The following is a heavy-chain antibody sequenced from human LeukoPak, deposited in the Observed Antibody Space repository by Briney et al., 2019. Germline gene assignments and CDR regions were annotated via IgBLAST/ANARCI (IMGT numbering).Heavy chain of an antibody. CDR1: GDSVSSNSAA. Sequence: SQTLSLTCAISGDSVSSNSAAWNWIRQSPSRGLEWLGRTYYRSKWYNDYAVSVKSRITINPDTSKNQFSLQLNSMTPEDTAVYYCARDAAGWVVGENYFDYWGQGTLVTVSS. CDR3: ARDAAGWVVGENYFDY. D-gene: IGHD1-26*01. V-gene: IGHV6-1*01. CDR2: TYYRSKWYN. J-gene: IGHJ4*02.